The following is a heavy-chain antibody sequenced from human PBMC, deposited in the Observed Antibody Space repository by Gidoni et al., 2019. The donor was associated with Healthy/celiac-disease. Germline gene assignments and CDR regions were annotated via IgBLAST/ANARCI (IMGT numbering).Heavy chain of an antibody. CDR1: GFSLSNARMG. J-gene: IGHJ6*02. CDR2: IFSNDEK. D-gene: IGHD2-8*02. V-gene: IGHV2-26*01. CDR3: ARMPLVVQRKGYYYGMDV. Sequence: QVTLKESGPVLVKPTETLTLTCTVSGFSLSNARMGVSWIRQPPGKALEWLAHIFSNDEKSYSTSLKSRLTISKDTSKSQVVLTMTNMDPVDTATYYCARMPLVVQRKGYYYGMDVWGQGTTVTVSS.